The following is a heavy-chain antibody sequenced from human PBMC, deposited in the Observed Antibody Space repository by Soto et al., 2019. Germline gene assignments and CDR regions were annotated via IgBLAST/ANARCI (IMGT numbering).Heavy chain of an antibody. J-gene: IGHJ5*02. D-gene: IGHD2-2*01. Sequence: SETLSLTCTVSGGSISSSSYYWGWIRQPPGKGLEWMGSIHYSGSTYYNPSLKSRVTISVDTSRNQFSLKLSSVTAADTAVYYCASPGHCGNTSCYGWFDPWGQGTLVTVS. CDR3: ASPGHCGNTSCYGWFDP. CDR2: IHYSGST. CDR1: GGSISSSSYY. V-gene: IGHV4-39*01.